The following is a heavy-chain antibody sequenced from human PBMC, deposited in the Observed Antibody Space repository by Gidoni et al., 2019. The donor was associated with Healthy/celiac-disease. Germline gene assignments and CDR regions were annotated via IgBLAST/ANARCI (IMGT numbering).Heavy chain of an antibody. Sequence: EVQLVESGGGLVQPGRSLRLSCAASGSTFDDYAMHWLRQAPGKGLEWVSGISWNSGSIGYADSVKGRFTISRDNAKNSLYLQMNSLRAEDTALYYCAKARNCSSWYCDYWYYYGMDVWGQGTTVTVSS. J-gene: IGHJ6*02. CDR2: ISWNSGSI. D-gene: IGHD6-13*01. CDR1: GSTFDDYA. CDR3: AKARNCSSWYCDYWYYYGMDV. V-gene: IGHV3-9*01.